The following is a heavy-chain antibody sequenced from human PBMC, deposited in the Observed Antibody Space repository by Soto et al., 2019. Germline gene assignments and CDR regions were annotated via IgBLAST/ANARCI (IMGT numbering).Heavy chain of an antibody. CDR1: GFDFKKYG. V-gene: IGHV3-33*01. J-gene: IGHJ6*02. Sequence: QEYLVESGGGVVQPGGSLRLSCKGSGFDFKKYGLHWVRQAPGKGLEWVAVIWHDGSIKYYVESVKGRFTISRDNANNTLSLQMHSLRVDDTAMYYCAREIRPYYFYALDVWGQGTTVTVSS. CDR2: IWHDGSIK. CDR3: AREIRPYYFYALDV. D-gene: IGHD3-10*01.